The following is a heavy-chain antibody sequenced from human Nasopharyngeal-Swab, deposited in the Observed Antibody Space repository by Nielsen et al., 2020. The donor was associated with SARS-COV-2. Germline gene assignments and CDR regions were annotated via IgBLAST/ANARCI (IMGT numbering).Heavy chain of an antibody. J-gene: IGHJ4*02. CDR2: IKQDGSEK. Sequence: GESLKISCAASGFTFSSYWMSWVRRAPGKGLEWVANIKQDGSEKYYVDSVKGRFTISRDNAKNSLYLQMNSLRAEDTAVYYCAREGYSGYDSFYFDYWGQGTLVTVSS. V-gene: IGHV3-7*01. CDR3: AREGYSGYDSFYFDY. D-gene: IGHD5-12*01. CDR1: GFTFSSYW.